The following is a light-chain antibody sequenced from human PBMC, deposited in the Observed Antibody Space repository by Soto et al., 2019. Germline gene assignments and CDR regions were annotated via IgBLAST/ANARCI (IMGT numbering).Light chain of an antibody. CDR1: QSLLHSNGYNY. CDR2: LGS. V-gene: IGKV2-28*01. J-gene: IGKJ4*01. Sequence: DIVMTQSPLSLPVTPGEPASISCRSSQSLLHSNGYNYLDWYLQKPGQSPQLLIYLGSNRASGVPDRFSGSGSGTDCTLKISRVEAEDVGVYYCMQYLQTPLTFGGGTKVEIK. CDR3: MQYLQTPLT.